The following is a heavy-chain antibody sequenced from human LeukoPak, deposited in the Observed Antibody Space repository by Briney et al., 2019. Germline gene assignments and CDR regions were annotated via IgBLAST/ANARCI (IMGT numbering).Heavy chain of an antibody. CDR1: GGSISSHY. CDR3: VTYYYDSSGYYASHFFDY. CDR2: IYYSGST. J-gene: IGHJ4*02. D-gene: IGHD3-22*01. Sequence: SETLSLTCTVSGGSISSHYWSWIRQSPGKGLEWIGYIYYSGSTYYNPSLKSRVTISVDTSKNQFSLKLSSVTAADTAVYYCVTYYYDSSGYYASHFFDYWGQGTLVTVSS. V-gene: IGHV4-59*04.